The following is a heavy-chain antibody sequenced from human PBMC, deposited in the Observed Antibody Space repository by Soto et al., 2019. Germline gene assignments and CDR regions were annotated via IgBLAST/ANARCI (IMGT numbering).Heavy chain of an antibody. V-gene: IGHV4-39*07. Sequence: PSETLSLTCTVSGASIRSSAYWGWIRQPPGKGLEWIGSIYSIGNTYYNPSLKSGVTISADTSKNQFSLRLSSVTAADTAVYYCARYKRLIVDSWGRGTLVTVSS. CDR2: IYSIGNT. CDR3: ARYKRLIVDS. J-gene: IGHJ4*02. D-gene: IGHD3-22*01. CDR1: GASIRSSAY.